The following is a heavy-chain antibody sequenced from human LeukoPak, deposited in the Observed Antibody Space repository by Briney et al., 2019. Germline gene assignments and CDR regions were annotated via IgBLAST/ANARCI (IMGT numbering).Heavy chain of an antibody. J-gene: IGHJ3*02. CDR3: ARVGNRVYWANAFDI. V-gene: IGHV4-59*01. D-gene: IGHD2-8*01. Sequence: SETLSLTCTVSGGSISSYYWSWIRQPPGKGLEWIGYIYYSGSTNYNPSLKGRVTISVDTSKNQFSLKLSSVTAADTAVYYCARVGNRVYWANAFDIWGQGTMVTVSS. CDR1: GGSISSYY. CDR2: IYYSGST.